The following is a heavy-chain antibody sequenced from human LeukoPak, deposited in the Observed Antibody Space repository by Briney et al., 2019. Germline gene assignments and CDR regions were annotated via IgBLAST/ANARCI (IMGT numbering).Heavy chain of an antibody. V-gene: IGHV3-15*01. J-gene: IGHJ1*01. CDR3: ATDESNSFFF. CDR1: GFSFTDAW. CDR2: ITSKTDGGIT. Sequence: KSGGSLRLSCAASGFSFTDAWMSWVHQAPGKGLEWVGRITSKTDGGITDSAAPVKGRFTVSRDDSKNTLVLQMSSLRTEDTAVYYCATDESNSFFFWGQGTLVTVSS. D-gene: IGHD2/OR15-2a*01.